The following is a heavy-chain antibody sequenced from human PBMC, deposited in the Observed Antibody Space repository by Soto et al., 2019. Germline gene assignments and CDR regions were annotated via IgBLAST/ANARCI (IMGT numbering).Heavy chain of an antibody. V-gene: IGHV1-2*02. CDR3: ARIKWGLDYYNGMDV. CDR2: INPKSAAT. Sequence: QVQLVQSGAEVKKSGASVKVSCKASGYSVSDYFIQWVPQAPGQGLEWVAWINPKSAATNYAKKFQGRVSLTWDTSFSTAYMELTRLRPDDTAVYYCARIKWGLDYYNGMDVWGQGTTVIVSS. J-gene: IGHJ6*02. D-gene: IGHD1-26*01. CDR1: GYSVSDYF.